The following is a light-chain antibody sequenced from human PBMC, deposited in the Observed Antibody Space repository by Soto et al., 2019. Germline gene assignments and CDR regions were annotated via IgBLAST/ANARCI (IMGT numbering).Light chain of an antibody. J-gene: IGKJ1*01. Sequence: EIVLTQSPGTLSLSPGETATLSCRASQTVNSDYLAWFQQRPGQAPRLLIFATSRRATDIPDRFSGSGSGTDFLLASRRLEPEDFAVYYCQQFGYSPRTFGQGTKVE. V-gene: IGKV3-20*01. CDR2: ATS. CDR1: QTVNSDY. CDR3: QQFGYSPRT.